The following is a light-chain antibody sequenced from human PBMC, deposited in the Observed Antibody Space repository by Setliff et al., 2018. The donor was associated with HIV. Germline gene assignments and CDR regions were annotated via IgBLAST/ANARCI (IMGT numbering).Light chain of an antibody. Sequence: QSVLTQPASVSGSPGQSITISCTGTSSDIGRYNLFSWYQQYPARAPKLIIYQATRRPSGVSNRFSGSKSGNVASLTISGLQAEDEADYYCCSNTGSNTFVFGTGTNVTVL. J-gene: IGLJ1*01. CDR2: QAT. CDR1: SSDIGRYNL. V-gene: IGLV2-23*01. CDR3: CSNTGSNTFV.